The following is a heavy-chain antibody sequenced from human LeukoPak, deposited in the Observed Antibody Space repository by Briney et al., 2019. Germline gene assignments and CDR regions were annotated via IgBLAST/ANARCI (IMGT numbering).Heavy chain of an antibody. CDR3: AKGASYGSGSYVDY. Sequence: GGSLRLSCAASGFTFSSYAMSWVRQAPGKGLEWVSAISGCGGSTYYADSVKGRFTISRDNSKNTLYLQMNSLRAEDTAVYYCAKGASYGSGSYVDYWGQGTLVTVSS. D-gene: IGHD3-10*01. CDR1: GFTFSSYA. V-gene: IGHV3-23*01. J-gene: IGHJ4*02. CDR2: ISGCGGST.